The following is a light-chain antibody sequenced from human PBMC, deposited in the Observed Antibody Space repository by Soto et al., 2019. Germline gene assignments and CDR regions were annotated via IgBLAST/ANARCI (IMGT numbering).Light chain of an antibody. J-gene: IGKJ1*01. V-gene: IGKV3-20*01. CDR3: QQYGSSQWT. CDR1: QSVSSSY. CDR2: GVS. Sequence: EIVLTQSPGTLSLSPGERATLSCRASQSVSSSYFAWYQQKPGQAPRLLIYGVSSRATGIPDRFSGSGSGXDXTLTISRLEPEDFAVYYCQQYGSSQWTFGQGTKVEIK.